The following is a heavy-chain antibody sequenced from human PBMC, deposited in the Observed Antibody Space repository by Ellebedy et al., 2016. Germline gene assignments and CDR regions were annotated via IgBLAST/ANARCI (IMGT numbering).Heavy chain of an antibody. Sequence: SVTVSCXASGGTFSSYAISWVRQAPGQGLEWMGGIIPIFGTANYAQKFQGRVTITADESTSTAYMELSSLRSEDTAVYYCARERDGGLLDYWGQGTLVTVSS. CDR1: GGTFSSYA. D-gene: IGHD3-16*01. V-gene: IGHV1-69*13. CDR2: IIPIFGTA. CDR3: ARERDGGLLDY. J-gene: IGHJ4*02.